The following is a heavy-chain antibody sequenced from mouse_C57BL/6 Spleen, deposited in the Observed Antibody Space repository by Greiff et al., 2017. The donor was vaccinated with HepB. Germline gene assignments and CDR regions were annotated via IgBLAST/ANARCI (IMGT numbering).Heavy chain of an antibody. Sequence: VQLQQPGAELVRPGTSVKLSCKASGYTFTSYWMHWVKQRPGQGLEWIGVIDPSDSYTNYNQKFKGKATLTVDTSSSTAYMQLSSLTSEDSAVYYSAMRGYMALDYWGQGTTLTVSS. CDR2: IDPSDSYT. CDR1: GYTFTSYW. CDR3: AMRGYMALDY. D-gene: IGHD3-1*01. V-gene: IGHV1-59*01. J-gene: IGHJ2*01.